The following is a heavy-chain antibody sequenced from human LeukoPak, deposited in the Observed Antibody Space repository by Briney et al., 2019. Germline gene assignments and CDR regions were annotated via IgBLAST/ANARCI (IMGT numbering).Heavy chain of an antibody. CDR3: ARAVSEYSSSAGDY. D-gene: IGHD6-6*01. CDR2: LNPNSGGT. CDR1: GYTFTSYY. Sequence: ASVKVSCKASGYTFTSYYMHWVRQAPGQVLEWMGWLNPNSGGTNYAQKFQGRVTMTRDTSISTAYMELSRLRSDDTAVYYCARAVSEYSSSAGDYWGQGTLVTVSS. J-gene: IGHJ4*02. V-gene: IGHV1-2*02.